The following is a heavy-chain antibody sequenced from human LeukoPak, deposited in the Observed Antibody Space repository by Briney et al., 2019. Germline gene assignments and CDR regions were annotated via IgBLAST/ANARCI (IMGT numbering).Heavy chain of an antibody. D-gene: IGHD6-19*01. CDR3: ARRGIAVAGGGYYYYYYMDV. CDR2: INHSGST. CDR1: GVSISSSNSY. Sequence: ASETLSLTCTVSGVSISSSNSYWGWIRQPPGKGLEWIGEINHSGSTNYNPSLKSRVTISVDTSKNQFSLKLSSVTAADTAVYYCARRGIAVAGGGYYYYYYMDVWGKGTTVTVSS. V-gene: IGHV4-39*07. J-gene: IGHJ6*03.